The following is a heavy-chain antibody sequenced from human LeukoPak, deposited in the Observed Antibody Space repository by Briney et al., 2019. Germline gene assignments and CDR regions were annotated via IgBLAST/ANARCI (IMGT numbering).Heavy chain of an antibody. Sequence: SMKGRFTISRDNAKNSLYLQMNSLRAEDTAVYYCARVVRYSYGLLDYWGQGILVTVSS. D-gene: IGHD5-18*01. J-gene: IGHJ4*02. V-gene: IGHV3-11*06. CDR3: ARVVRYSYGLLDY.